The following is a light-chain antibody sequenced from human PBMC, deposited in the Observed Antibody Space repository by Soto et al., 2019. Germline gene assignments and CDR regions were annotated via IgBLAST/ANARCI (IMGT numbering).Light chain of an antibody. J-gene: IGKJ2*01. V-gene: IGKV1-9*01. Sequence: IPLTQSPSSLSASVGDRVTITCRARQDISLYSAWYQQKPGKAPKLLIYVASTLQRGVPSRFSGSGSGTDFTLTISSLQPEDFATYYCQQLNSSPYTFGQGTKLEIK. CDR2: VAS. CDR3: QQLNSSPYT. CDR1: QDISLY.